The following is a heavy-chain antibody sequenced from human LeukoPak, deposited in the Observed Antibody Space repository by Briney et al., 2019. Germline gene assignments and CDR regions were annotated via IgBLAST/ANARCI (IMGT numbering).Heavy chain of an antibody. CDR3: ARETTIPPYYFDY. J-gene: IGHJ4*02. D-gene: IGHD3-9*01. V-gene: IGHV1-8*01. Sequence: GPVKVSCKASGYTFTTYDINWVRQATGQGLEWMGWMNPNSGNTGYAQRFQGRVTMTRGTSINTAYMELSSLTSEDTAVYYCARETTIPPYYFDYWGLGTLVTVSS. CDR2: MNPNSGNT. CDR1: GYTFTTYD.